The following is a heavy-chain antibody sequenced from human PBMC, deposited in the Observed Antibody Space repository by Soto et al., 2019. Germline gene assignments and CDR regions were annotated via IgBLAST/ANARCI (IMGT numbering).Heavy chain of an antibody. Sequence: ASETLSLTCAVYGGSFSGYYWSWIRQPPGKGLKWIGEINHSGSTNYNPSLKSRVTISVDTSKNQFSLKLSSVTAADTAVYYCAIHNIVVVPAAGYYYYYGMDVWGQGTTVTVSS. CDR3: AIHNIVVVPAAGYYYYYGMDV. CDR2: INHSGST. J-gene: IGHJ6*02. V-gene: IGHV4-34*01. CDR1: GGSFSGYY. D-gene: IGHD2-2*01.